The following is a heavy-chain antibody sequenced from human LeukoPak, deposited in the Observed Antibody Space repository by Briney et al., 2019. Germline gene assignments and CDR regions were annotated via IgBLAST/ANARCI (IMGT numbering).Heavy chain of an antibody. V-gene: IGHV3-20*03. CDR2: ISRDGGRT. CDR1: GLTSGFTFDDYG. J-gene: IGHJ4*02. Sequence: GGSLRLSYAASGLTSGFTFDDYGMNWVRQVPGKGLEWVSGISRDGGRTGYADSVQGRFTISRDNSRNSLHLQMNSLRVEDTAFYYCVKDSNYDFWSGYYKGFDNWGQGTLVTVSS. D-gene: IGHD3-3*01. CDR3: VKDSNYDFWSGYYKGFDN.